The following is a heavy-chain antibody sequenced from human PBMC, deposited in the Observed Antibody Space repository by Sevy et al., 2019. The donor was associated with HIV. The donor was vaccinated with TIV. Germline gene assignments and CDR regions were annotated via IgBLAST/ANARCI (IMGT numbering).Heavy chain of an antibody. CDR2: IYYSGST. CDR1: CGSISSSSYY. Sequence: SETLSLTCTVSCGSISSSSYYWGWIRQPPGKGLEWIAIIYYSGSTYYNPSLKSRVSIFIDTSKNQFSLKLSPVTAADTALYYCARLSLSRGVTTGSYYFDYWGQGTLVTVSS. V-gene: IGHV4-39*01. J-gene: IGHJ4*02. D-gene: IGHD1-1*01. CDR3: ARLSLSRGVTTGSYYFDY.